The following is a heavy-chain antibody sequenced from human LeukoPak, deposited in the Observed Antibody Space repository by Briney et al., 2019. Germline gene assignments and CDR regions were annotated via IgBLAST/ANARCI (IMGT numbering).Heavy chain of an antibody. CDR3: ARGGGSGWPFDY. Sequence: ASVKVSCKASGYTFTSCDINWVRQATGQGLEWMGWMNPNSGNTGYAQKFQGRVTITRSTSISTAYMELSSLRSEDTAVYYCARGGGSGWPFDYWGQGTLVTVSS. CDR1: GYTFTSCD. V-gene: IGHV1-8*03. J-gene: IGHJ4*02. CDR2: MNPNSGNT. D-gene: IGHD6-19*01.